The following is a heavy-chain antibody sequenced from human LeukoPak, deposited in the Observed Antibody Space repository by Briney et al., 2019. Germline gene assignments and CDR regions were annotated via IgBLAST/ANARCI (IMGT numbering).Heavy chain of an antibody. D-gene: IGHD4-17*01. CDR1: GFTFSSYA. CDR3: AKDLDAGDSENPPWYFDL. CDR2: ISGSGGRR. V-gene: IGHV3-23*01. Sequence: GGALRLSCAASGFTFSSYAMTWVRQAPGKGLEWVSAISGSGGRRNYADSVKGRFTISRDNPKNTLYLQMNSLRAEDTAVYYCAKDLDAGDSENPPWYFDLWGRGTLVTVSS. J-gene: IGHJ2*01.